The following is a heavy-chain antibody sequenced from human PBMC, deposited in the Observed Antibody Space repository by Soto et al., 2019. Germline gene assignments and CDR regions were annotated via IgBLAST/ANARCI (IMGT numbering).Heavy chain of an antibody. CDR2: ISSSSSYI. CDR3: ARGFRWSGYYERSHYYYYMDV. V-gene: IGHV3-21*01. Sequence: PGGSLRLSCAASGFTFSSYSMNWVRQAPGKGLEWVSSISSSSSYIYYADSVKGRFTISRDNAKNSLYLQMNSLRAEDTAVYYCARGFRWSGYYERSHYYYYMDVWGKGTTVTVSS. J-gene: IGHJ6*03. D-gene: IGHD3-3*01. CDR1: GFTFSSYS.